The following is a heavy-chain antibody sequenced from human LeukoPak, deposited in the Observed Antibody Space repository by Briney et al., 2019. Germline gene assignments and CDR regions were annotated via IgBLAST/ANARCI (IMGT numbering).Heavy chain of an antibody. V-gene: IGHV4-59*08. Sequence: SETLSLTCTVSGGSISSYYWSWIRQPPGKGLEWIGYIYHSGSTNYNPSLKSRVTISVDTSKNQFSLKLSSVTAADTAVYYCARQFRQLPTYWFDPWGQGTLVTVSS. CDR1: GGSISSYY. J-gene: IGHJ5*02. D-gene: IGHD2-2*01. CDR2: IYHSGST. CDR3: ARQFRQLPTYWFDP.